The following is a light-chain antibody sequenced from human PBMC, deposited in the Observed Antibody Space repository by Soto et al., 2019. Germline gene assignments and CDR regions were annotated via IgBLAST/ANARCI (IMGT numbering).Light chain of an antibody. Sequence: EIVLTQSPGTLSLSPGERATLSCRASQSLTSSYLAWYQQKPGQAPRLLIYGASTRATGIPDRFSGSGSGTDFTLTISRLEPEDFAVYYCQQCDTSLTFGGGTKVEIK. V-gene: IGKV3-20*01. CDR2: GAS. J-gene: IGKJ4*01. CDR3: QQCDTSLT. CDR1: QSLTSSY.